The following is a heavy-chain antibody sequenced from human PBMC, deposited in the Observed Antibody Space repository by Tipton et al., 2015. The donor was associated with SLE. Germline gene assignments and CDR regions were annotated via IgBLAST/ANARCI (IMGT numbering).Heavy chain of an antibody. Sequence: TLSLTCTVSGGSISSYYWSWIRQPPGKGLEWIGYIYYSGSTNYNPSLKSRVTISVDTSKNQFSLKLSSVTAADTAVYYCAWVRGRGYFQHWGQGTLVTVSS. J-gene: IGHJ1*01. CDR2: IYYSGST. CDR3: AWVRGRGYFQH. CDR1: GGSISSYY. D-gene: IGHD3-10*01. V-gene: IGHV4-59*01.